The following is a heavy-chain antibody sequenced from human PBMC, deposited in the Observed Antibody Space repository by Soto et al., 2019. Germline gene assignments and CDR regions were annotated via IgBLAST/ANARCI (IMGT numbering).Heavy chain of an antibody. J-gene: IGHJ4*02. CDR1: GGSISSGGYY. V-gene: IGHV4-31*03. CDR3: ARSGYSYGPNTILY. Sequence: PSETLSLTCTVSGGSISSGGYYWSWIRQHPGKGLEWIGYIYYSGSTYYNPSLKSRVTISVDTSKNQFSLKLSSVTAADTAVYYCARSGYSYGPNTILYWGQGTLVTGSS. D-gene: IGHD5-18*01. CDR2: IYYSGST.